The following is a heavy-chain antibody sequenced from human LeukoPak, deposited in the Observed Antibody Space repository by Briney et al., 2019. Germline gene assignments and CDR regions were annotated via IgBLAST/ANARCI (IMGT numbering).Heavy chain of an antibody. CDR1: GFTFSDYY. Sequence: PGGSLRLSCAASGFTFSDYYMSWLRQAPGKGLEWVSYISSSGSTIYYADSVKGRFTISRDNAKNSLYLQMNSLRAEDTAVYYCARDRSWRGIAAAAHWGEGTLVTVSS. J-gene: IGHJ4*02. CDR3: ARDRSWRGIAAAAH. CDR2: ISSSGSTI. V-gene: IGHV3-11*01. D-gene: IGHD6-13*01.